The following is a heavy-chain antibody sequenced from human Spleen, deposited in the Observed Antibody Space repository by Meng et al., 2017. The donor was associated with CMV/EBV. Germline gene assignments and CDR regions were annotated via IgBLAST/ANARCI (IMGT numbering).Heavy chain of an antibody. Sequence: SSGSYYWSWIRQPPGKGLEWIGYIHYSGSTNYNPSLKSRVTISVDTSKNQFSLKLSSVTAADTAVYYCARAYCSGGSCYSAPWYFDLWGRGTLVTVSS. CDR2: IHYSGST. CDR3: ARAYCSGGSCYSAPWYFDL. D-gene: IGHD2-15*01. CDR1: SSGSYY. V-gene: IGHV4-61*01. J-gene: IGHJ2*01.